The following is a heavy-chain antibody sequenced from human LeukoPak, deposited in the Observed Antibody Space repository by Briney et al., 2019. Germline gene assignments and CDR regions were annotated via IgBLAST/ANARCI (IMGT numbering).Heavy chain of an antibody. CDR1: GGFISSTSHY. CDR3: ARQSGSTSYYYDMDV. V-gene: IGHV4-39*01. Sequence: PSETLSLTCTVSGGFISSTSHYWGWIRQPPGKGPEWIGSIVYSGNTYYNPSLKSRVTISVDTSKNHFSLKLSSVTAADTAVYYCARQSGSTSYYYDMDVWGRGTTVTVS. CDR2: IVYSGNT. D-gene: IGHD1-26*01. J-gene: IGHJ6*02.